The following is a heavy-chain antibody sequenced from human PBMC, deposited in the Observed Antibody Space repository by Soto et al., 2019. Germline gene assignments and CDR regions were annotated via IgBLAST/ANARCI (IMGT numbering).Heavy chain of an antibody. J-gene: IGHJ4*02. Sequence: SETLSLTCTVSGGSISSYYWSWIRQPPGKGLEWIGYIYYSGSTNYNPSLKSRVTISVDTSKNQFSPKLSSVTAADTAVYYCARMVRGVAYFDYWGQGTLVTVSS. CDR2: IYYSGST. CDR1: GGSISSYY. CDR3: ARMVRGVAYFDY. V-gene: IGHV4-59*01. D-gene: IGHD3-10*01.